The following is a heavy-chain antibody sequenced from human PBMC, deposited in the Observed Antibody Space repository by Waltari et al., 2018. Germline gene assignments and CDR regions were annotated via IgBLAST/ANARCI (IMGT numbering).Heavy chain of an antibody. CDR2: IWYDGSNK. CDR1: GFTFTNHG. V-gene: IGHV3-33*01. CDR3: ARGDGGSGLGASDI. D-gene: IGHD3-3*01. J-gene: IGHJ3*02. Sequence: QVQLVESGGGVVQSGRSLRLSCAGSGFTFTNHGMNWVRQAPGKGLEWVAVIWYDGSNKNYVDSVKGRFTISRDNSKNTMYLEMNRLRAEDTAVYFCARGDGGSGLGASDIWGQGTMVTVSS.